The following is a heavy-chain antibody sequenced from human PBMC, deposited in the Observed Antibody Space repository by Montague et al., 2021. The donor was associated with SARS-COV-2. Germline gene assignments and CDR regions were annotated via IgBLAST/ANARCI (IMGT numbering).Heavy chain of an antibody. V-gene: IGHV4-4*09. Sequence: SETLSLTCTVSGGSINDHYRSWIRQSPGKGLEWIGYISSNGKTNYNPSLKSRVTLSADASRNEFSLKLDSVTAADTAVYFCARRGYYDSAGHHWHLDLWGPGNLGTVLS. CDR1: GGSINDHY. CDR2: ISSNGKT. CDR3: ARRGYYDSAGHHWHLDL. D-gene: IGHD3-16*01. J-gene: IGHJ2*01.